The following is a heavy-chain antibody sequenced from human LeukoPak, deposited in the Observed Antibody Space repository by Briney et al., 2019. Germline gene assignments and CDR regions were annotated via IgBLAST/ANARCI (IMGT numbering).Heavy chain of an antibody. CDR3: ARGRTATVINWFDP. Sequence: ASVKVSCKASGYTFTSYDINWVRQATGHGLEWMGWMNPNSGNTGYAQKFQGRVTMTRNTSISTAYMELSSLRSEDTAVYYCARGRTATVINWFDPWGQGTLVTVSS. CDR1: GYTFTSYD. J-gene: IGHJ5*02. D-gene: IGHD4-11*01. V-gene: IGHV1-8*01. CDR2: MNPNSGNT.